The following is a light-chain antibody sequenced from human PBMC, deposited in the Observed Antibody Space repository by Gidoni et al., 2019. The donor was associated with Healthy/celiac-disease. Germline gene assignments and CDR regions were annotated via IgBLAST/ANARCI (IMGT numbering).Light chain of an antibody. V-gene: IGKV1-39*01. CDR2: AAS. J-gene: IGKJ4*01. CDR3: QQSYSTLLT. CDR1: QSISSY. Sequence: RVTITCRASQSISSYLNWYQQKPGKAPKPLIYAASSLQSGVPSRFSGSGSGTDFTLTISSLQPEDFATYYCQQSYSTLLTFGGGTKVEIK.